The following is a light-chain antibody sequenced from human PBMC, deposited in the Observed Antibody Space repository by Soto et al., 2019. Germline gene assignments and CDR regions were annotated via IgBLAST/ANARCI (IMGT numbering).Light chain of an antibody. J-gene: IGKJ2*01. V-gene: IGKV1-5*03. CDR1: QSISTW. CDR3: QQYNGYPHT. Sequence: DIQMTQSPSTLSASVGDRVTITCRASQSISTWLAWYQQKPGKAPKLLIYKASSLRNGVPSRFSGSGSGTEFTLTIYSLKPDDFGSYYCQQYNGYPHTFGKRTKLEIK. CDR2: KAS.